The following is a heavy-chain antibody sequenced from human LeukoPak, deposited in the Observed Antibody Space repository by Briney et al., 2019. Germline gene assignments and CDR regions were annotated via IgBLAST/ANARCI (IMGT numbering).Heavy chain of an antibody. CDR1: GFTFSNYN. D-gene: IGHD3-9*01. CDR3: ARTYYDILTSYNPYFDY. CDR2: ISSSSSYI. Sequence: PGGSLRLSCAASGFTFSNYNMNWVRQAPGKGLEWVSSISSSSSYIYYADSVKGRFTISRGNAKSSLSLQMNSLRAEDTAVYYCARTYYDILTSYNPYFDYWGQGTLVTVSS. J-gene: IGHJ4*02. V-gene: IGHV3-21*01.